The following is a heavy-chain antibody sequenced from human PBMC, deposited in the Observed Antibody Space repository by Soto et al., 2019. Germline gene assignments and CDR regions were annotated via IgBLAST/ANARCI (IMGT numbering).Heavy chain of an antibody. J-gene: IGHJ4*02. CDR3: ARGRGPRDGYNLNY. CDR2: IYYSGRT. V-gene: IGHV4-61*01. CDR1: GGSISSGSYY. D-gene: IGHD5-12*01. Sequence: SETLSLTCTVSGGSISSGSYYWSWIRQPPGKGLEWIGFIYYSGRTNYNPSLKSRVTISVDTSKVQISLNLSSVTAADTAVYYCARGRGPRDGYNLNYWGQGTLVTVSS.